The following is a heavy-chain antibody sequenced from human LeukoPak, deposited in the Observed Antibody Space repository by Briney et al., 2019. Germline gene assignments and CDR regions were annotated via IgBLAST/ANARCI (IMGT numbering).Heavy chain of an antibody. J-gene: IGHJ4*02. CDR2: ISGSGGST. CDR1: GFTFSSYA. D-gene: IGHD3-22*01. Sequence: PGGSLRLSCAASGFTFSSYAMSWVRQAPGKGLEWVSAISGSGGSTYYADSVKGRFTISRDNSKNTLYLQMNSLRAEDTAVYYCAKEYDCSGRGGYYFDYWGQGTLVTVSS. V-gene: IGHV3-23*01. CDR3: AKEYDCSGRGGYYFDY.